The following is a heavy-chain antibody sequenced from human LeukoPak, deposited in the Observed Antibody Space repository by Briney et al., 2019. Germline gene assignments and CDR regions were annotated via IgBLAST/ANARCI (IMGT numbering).Heavy chain of an antibody. V-gene: IGHV1-24*01. CDR3: ATGAGYYDSSGYYFDY. D-gene: IGHD3-22*01. Sequence: ASVKVPCKVSGYTLTELSMHWVRQAPGKGLEWMGGFDPEDGETIYAQKFQGRVTMTEDTSTDTAYMELSSLRSEDTAVYYCATGAGYYDSSGYYFDYWGQGTLVTVSS. CDR2: FDPEDGET. CDR1: GYTLTELS. J-gene: IGHJ4*02.